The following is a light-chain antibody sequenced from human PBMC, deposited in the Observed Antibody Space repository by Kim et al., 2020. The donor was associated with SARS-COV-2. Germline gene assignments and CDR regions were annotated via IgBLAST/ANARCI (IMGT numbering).Light chain of an antibody. CDR3: QQYTGSPIT. CDR2: DAS. V-gene: IGKV3-20*01. CDR1: QSVRRGY. J-gene: IGKJ5*01. Sequence: LLTQSPGTLSLSPGERATFSCRASQSVRRGYLAWYQQKPGQAPRLLMYDASTRATGIPDRFSGSGSGTDFTLTISRLEPEDFAVYYCQQYTGSPITFGQGTRLEIK.